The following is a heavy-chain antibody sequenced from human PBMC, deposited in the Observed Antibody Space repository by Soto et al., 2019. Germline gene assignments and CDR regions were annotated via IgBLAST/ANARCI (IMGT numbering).Heavy chain of an antibody. J-gene: IGHJ4*02. D-gene: IGHD3-22*01. Sequence: SGPTLVNPTQTLTLTCTFSGFSLSTYGVGVAWIRQPPGKALEWLALIYWDDDKRYSPSLETRLTITKDTSKNHVVRTMTNMDPVDTGTYYCAHRPGFSMSFDYWGQGALVTVSS. V-gene: IGHV2-5*02. CDR1: GFSLSTYGVG. CDR3: AHRPGFSMSFDY. CDR2: IYWDDDK.